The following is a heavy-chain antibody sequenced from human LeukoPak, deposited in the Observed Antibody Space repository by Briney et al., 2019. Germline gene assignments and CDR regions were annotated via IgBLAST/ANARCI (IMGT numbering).Heavy chain of an antibody. CDR1: GFTFSDYG. D-gene: IGHD5-24*01. CDR2: ISSTGGTT. V-gene: IGHV3-21*01. Sequence: GGSLRLPCAASGFTFSDYGMSWVRQAPGKGLEWISSISSTGGTTYYADSVKGRFTISRDNAKNSLYLQMNSLRAEDTAVYYCARGRDGYSYYMDVWGKGTTVTVSS. CDR3: ARGRDGYSYYMDV. J-gene: IGHJ6*03.